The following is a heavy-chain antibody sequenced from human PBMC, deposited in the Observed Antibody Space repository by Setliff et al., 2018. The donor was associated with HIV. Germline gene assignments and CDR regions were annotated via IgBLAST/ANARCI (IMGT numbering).Heavy chain of an antibody. V-gene: IGHV3-7*01. CDR2: IEGNGRRT. Sequence: PGGSLRLSCAAFGFTFSNDWMTWVRQGPGKGLEWVANIEGNGRRTYYVDSVKGRFTVSRDNDKNSLYLQMNSLRAEDTAVYYCVRDLSPYDGRFYYDALDLWGQGATVTVSS. D-gene: IGHD3-22*01. J-gene: IGHJ3*01. CDR3: VRDLSPYDGRFYYDALDL. CDR1: GFTFSNDW.